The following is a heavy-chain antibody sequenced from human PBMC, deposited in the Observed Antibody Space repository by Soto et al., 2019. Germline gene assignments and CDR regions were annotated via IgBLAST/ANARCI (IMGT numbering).Heavy chain of an antibody. CDR3: ARTYYDFWSGPTMPVYYYYMDV. CDR2: IYYNGST. V-gene: IGHV4-59*08. J-gene: IGHJ6*03. CDR1: GGSISSYY. Sequence: SETLSLTCTVSGGSISSYYWSWIRQPPGKGLEWIGYIYYNGSTNYNPSLKSRVTISVDTSKNQFSLKLSSVTAADTAVYYCARTYYDFWSGPTMPVYYYYMDVWGKGTTVTVSS. D-gene: IGHD3-3*01.